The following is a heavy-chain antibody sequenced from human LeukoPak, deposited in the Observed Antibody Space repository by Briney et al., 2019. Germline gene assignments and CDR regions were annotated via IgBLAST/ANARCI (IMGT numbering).Heavy chain of an antibody. CDR2: INPSGGST. J-gene: IGHJ6*03. CDR1: GYTFTSYY. D-gene: IGHD3-10*01. CDR3: ARDRYGSGSYYSYYYYYMDV. V-gene: IGHV1-46*01. Sequence: GASVKVSCKASGYTFTSYYMHWVRQAPGHGLEWMGIINPSGGSTTYAQKFQGRVTMTRDMSTSTVYMELSSLRSDDTAVYYCARDRYGSGSYYSYYYYYMDVWGKGTAVTISS.